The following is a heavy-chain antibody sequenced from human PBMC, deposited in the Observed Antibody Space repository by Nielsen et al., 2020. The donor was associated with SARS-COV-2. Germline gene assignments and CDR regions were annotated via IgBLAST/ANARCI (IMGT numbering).Heavy chain of an antibody. V-gene: IGHV3-23*01. CDR2: ISGRGTST. J-gene: IGHJ3*02. CDR3: ARKTYKGFDI. Sequence: GESLKISCAASGFIFTTYDMRWVRQAPGKGLEWVSSISGRGTSTYYADSVRGWFTVSRDNSNSTLFLQMNSLGADDTALYYCARKTYKGFDIWGQGTMVTVSS. CDR1: GFIFTTYD. D-gene: IGHD5-24*01.